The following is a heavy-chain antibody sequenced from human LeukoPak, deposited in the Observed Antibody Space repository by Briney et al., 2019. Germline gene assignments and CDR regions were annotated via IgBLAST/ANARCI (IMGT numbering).Heavy chain of an antibody. V-gene: IGHV3-64*01. CDR3: ARSIAARPYYYGMDV. Sequence: GGSLRLSCAASGFTFSSYAMHWVRQAPGKGLEYVSAISSNGGSTYYANSVKGRFTISRDNSKNTLYLQMGSLRAEDMAVYYCARSIAARPYYYGMDVWGQGTTVTVSS. CDR2: ISSNGGST. D-gene: IGHD6-6*01. CDR1: GFTFSSYA. J-gene: IGHJ6*02.